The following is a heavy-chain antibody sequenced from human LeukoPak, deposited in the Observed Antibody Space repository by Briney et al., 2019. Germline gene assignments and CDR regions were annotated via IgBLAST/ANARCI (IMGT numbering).Heavy chain of an antibody. CDR3: ARDLSGGWCSDY. Sequence: GGSLRLSCAASGFTFTSHGVHWVRQAPGKGLEWVAFVSDNGSRKYYADSVKGRFTISRDNSKTPVYLQMDDLRTEGAAVYYCARDLSGGWCSDYWGRGTLVTVSS. V-gene: IGHV3-30-3*01. D-gene: IGHD6-19*01. CDR1: GFTFTSHG. CDR2: VSDNGSRK. J-gene: IGHJ4*02.